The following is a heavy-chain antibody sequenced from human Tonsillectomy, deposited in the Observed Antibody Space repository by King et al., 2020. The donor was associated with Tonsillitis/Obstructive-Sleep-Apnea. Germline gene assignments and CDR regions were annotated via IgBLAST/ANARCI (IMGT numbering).Heavy chain of an antibody. CDR3: AHTTTVTTPNAFDI. V-gene: IGHV2-5*02. J-gene: IGHJ3*02. D-gene: IGHD4-17*01. Sequence: TLKESGPTLVKPTQTLTLTCTFSGFSLSTSGVGVGWIRQPPGKALEWLALIYWDDDKRYSPSLKSRLTITKDTSKNQVVLTMTNMDHVDTATYYCAHTTTVTTPNAFDIWGQGTMVTVSS. CDR2: IYWDDDK. CDR1: GFSLSTSGVG.